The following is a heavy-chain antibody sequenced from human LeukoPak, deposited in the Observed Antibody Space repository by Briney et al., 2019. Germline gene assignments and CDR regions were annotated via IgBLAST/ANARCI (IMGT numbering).Heavy chain of an antibody. J-gene: IGHJ4*02. D-gene: IGHD4-23*01. Sequence: PGGSLRLSCAASGFTFPNYWMSWVRQAPEKGLEWVANINQDGRVKQYVDPMKGRFTISRDNAKNSLYLQMNSLRAEDTAVYYCARDRDDGGFEYWGQGTLVTVSS. CDR1: GFTFPNYW. CDR2: INQDGRVK. CDR3: ARDRDDGGFEY. V-gene: IGHV3-7*01.